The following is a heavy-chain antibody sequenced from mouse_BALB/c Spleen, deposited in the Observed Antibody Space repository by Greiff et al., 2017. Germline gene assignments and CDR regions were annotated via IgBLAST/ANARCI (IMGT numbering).Heavy chain of an antibody. CDR1: GFTFSSYT. CDR3: AGRAQRAWFAY. V-gene: IGHV5-12-2*01. CDR2: ISNGGGST. Sequence: EVQLVESGGGLVQPGGSLKLSCAASGFTFSSYTMSWVRQTPEKRLEWVAYISNGGGSTYYPDTVKGRFTISRDNAKNTLYLQMSSLKSEDTAMYYCAGRAQRAWFAYWGQGTLVTVSA. J-gene: IGHJ3*01.